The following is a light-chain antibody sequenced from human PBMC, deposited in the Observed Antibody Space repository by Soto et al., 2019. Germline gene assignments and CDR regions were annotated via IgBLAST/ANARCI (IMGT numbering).Light chain of an antibody. J-gene: IGLJ1*01. Sequence: QSVLTQPASVSGSPGQSITVSCTGTSSDVGGYNSVSWYQQHPGKPPKLIIYEVSNRPSRVSDCFSGSKSGNTASLTISGLQAEDEADYYCSSYTSTSSYVFATGTKVTVL. V-gene: IGLV2-14*03. CDR2: EVS. CDR1: SSDVGGYNS. CDR3: SSYTSTSSYV.